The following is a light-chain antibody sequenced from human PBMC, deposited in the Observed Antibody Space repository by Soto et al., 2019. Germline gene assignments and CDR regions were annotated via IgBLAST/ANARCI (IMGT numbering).Light chain of an antibody. CDR2: DAS. CDR1: QNINMW. Sequence: DIPMTQSPSTLSASVGDRVTITCRASQNINMWLAWYQQKPGKAPKLLIYDASSLQSGVPSRFGGSGSGTDFTLTITSLLPDDCATYYCQHYSLYSPWTFGQGTKVEI. J-gene: IGKJ1*01. V-gene: IGKV1-5*01. CDR3: QHYSLYSPWT.